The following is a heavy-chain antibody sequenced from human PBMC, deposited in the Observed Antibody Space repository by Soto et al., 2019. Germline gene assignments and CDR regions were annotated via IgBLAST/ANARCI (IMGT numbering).Heavy chain of an antibody. CDR1: GGTFSSYA. CDR2: IIPIFGTA. J-gene: IGHJ4*02. D-gene: IGHD2-2*01. CDR3: ARTLLHCSSTSCYLGY. Sequence: QVQLVQSGAEVKKPGSSVKVSCKASGGTFSSYAISWVRQAPGQGLEWMGGIIPIFGTANYAQKFQGRVTITADKSTSTAYMELSSLRSEDTAAYYCARTLLHCSSTSCYLGYWGQGTLVTVSS. V-gene: IGHV1-69*06.